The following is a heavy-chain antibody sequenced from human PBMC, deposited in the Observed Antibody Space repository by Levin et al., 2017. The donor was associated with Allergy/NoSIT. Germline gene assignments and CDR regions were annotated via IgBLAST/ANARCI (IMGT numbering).Heavy chain of an antibody. Sequence: GGSLRLSCAASGFTLSTYTMGWVRQAPGKGLEWVSDINPSGGTTYYADSVKGRFTISRENSKNTLHLQVDSLRVEDTAIYYCVRAGSASWYDHWGQGTLVTVSS. D-gene: IGHD1-26*01. V-gene: IGHV3-23*01. CDR2: INPSGGTT. CDR1: GFTLSTYT. J-gene: IGHJ5*02. CDR3: VRAGSASWYDH.